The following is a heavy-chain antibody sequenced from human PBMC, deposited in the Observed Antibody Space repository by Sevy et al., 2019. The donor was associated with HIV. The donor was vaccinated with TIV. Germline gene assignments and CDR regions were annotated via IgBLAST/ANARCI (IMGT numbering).Heavy chain of an antibody. CDR1: GFTFSSYA. J-gene: IGHJ4*02. D-gene: IGHD6-19*01. CDR2: IIGSGGST. CDR3: AKQYSSGWYHFDY. V-gene: IGHV3-23*01. Sequence: GGSLRLSCAASGFTFSSYAMSWVRQAPGKGLEWVSAIIGSGGSTYYADSVKGRFTISRDNSKNTLYLQMNSLRAEDTAVYYCAKQYSSGWYHFDYWGQGTLVTVSS.